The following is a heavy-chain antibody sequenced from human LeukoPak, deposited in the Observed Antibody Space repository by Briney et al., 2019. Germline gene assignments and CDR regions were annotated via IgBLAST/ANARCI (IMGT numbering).Heavy chain of an antibody. J-gene: IGHJ4*02. V-gene: IGHV3-21*01. D-gene: IGHD3-10*01. CDR1: GFTFSSYA. CDR2: ISSSSSYI. CDR3: ARGVWFGELGFDN. Sequence: PGGSLRLSCAASGFTFSSYAMSWVRQAPGKGLEWVSSISSSSSYIYYADSVKGRFTISRDNAKNSLYLQMNSLRAEDTAVYYCARGVWFGELGFDNWGQGTLVTVSS.